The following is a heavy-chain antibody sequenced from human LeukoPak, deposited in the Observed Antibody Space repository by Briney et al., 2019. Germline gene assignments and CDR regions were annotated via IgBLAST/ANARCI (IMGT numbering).Heavy chain of an antibody. V-gene: IGHV3-73*01. D-gene: IGHD5-18*01. J-gene: IGHJ6*02. CDR2: IRSKAHNYAT. Sequence: GGSLKLSCAASGFTFSGSAMHWVRQASGKGLEWVARIRSKAHNYATAYAASVKGRFTISRDDSKNTAYLQMNSLKTEDTAVYYCTRGGYSMDTGYYYGMDVWGQGTTVTVSS. CDR3: TRGGYSMDTGYYYGMDV. CDR1: GFTFSGSA.